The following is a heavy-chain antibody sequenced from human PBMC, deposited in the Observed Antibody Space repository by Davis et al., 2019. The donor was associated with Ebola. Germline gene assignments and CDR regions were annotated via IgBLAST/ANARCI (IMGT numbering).Heavy chain of an antibody. CDR2: ISGSGGDP. Sequence: PGGSLRLSCAGSGFTFSTYAMTWVRQAPGKGLEWVSRISGSGGDPHYADSVKGRFTISRDSTNNTLYLQMDSLRAEDTAVYYCARSSYQPEYWGQGTLVTVSS. CDR3: ARSSYQPEY. CDR1: GFTFSTYA. J-gene: IGHJ4*02. D-gene: IGHD2-2*01. V-gene: IGHV3-23*01.